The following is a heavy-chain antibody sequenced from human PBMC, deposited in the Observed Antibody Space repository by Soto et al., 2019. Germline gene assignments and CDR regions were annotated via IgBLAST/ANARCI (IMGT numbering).Heavy chain of an antibody. D-gene: IGHD3-22*01. J-gene: IGHJ3*02. CDR3: ATYYYDSSGYYGVSPDAFDI. CDR2: IDPSDSYT. CDR1: GYSFTSYW. V-gene: IGHV5-10-1*01. Sequence: GESLKISCKGSGYSFTSYWISWVRQMPGKGLEWMGRIDPSDSYTNYSPSFQGHVTISADKSISTAYLQWSSLKASDTAMYYCATYYYDSSGYYGVSPDAFDIWGQGTMVTVS.